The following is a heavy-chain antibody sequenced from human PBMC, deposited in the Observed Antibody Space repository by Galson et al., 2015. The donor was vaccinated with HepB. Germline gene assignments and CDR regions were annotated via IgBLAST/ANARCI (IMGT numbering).Heavy chain of an antibody. CDR3: AKDHPRLVRRYNWFDP. D-gene: IGHD4/OR15-4a*01. CDR2: ISGSGGST. CDR1: GFTFSSYA. V-gene: IGHV3-23*01. Sequence: LRLSCAASGFTFSSYAMSWVRQAPGKGLEWVSAISGSGGSTYYADSVKGRFTISRDNSKNTLYLQMNSLRAEDTAVYYCAKDHPRLVRRYNWFDPWGQGTLVTVSS. J-gene: IGHJ5*02.